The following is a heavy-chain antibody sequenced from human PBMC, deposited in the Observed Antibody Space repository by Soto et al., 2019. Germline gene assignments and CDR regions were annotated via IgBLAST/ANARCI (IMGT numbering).Heavy chain of an antibody. Sequence: EVQLLESGGGLVQPGGSLRLSCAASGITFSSYGMSWVRQAAGKGLEWVSAISSSGDSTYYTDSVKGRITISRDKAKSTVRLQMNSMRAADTAVNYCAKRSYYDNSGLWVSWGQGTVVTVSS. D-gene: IGHD3-22*01. CDR3: AKRSYYDNSGLWVS. CDR2: ISSSGDST. V-gene: IGHV3-23*01. J-gene: IGHJ5*02. CDR1: GITFSSYG.